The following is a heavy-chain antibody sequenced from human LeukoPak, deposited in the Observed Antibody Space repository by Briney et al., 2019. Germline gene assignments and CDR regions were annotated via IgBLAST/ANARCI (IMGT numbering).Heavy chain of an antibody. CDR1: GGSISSSSYY. D-gene: IGHD5-12*01. V-gene: IGHV4-39*01. J-gene: IGHJ4*02. Sequence: PSETLSLTCTVSGGSISSSSYYWGWIRQPPGKGLEWIGSIYYSGGTYYNPSLKSRVTISVDTSENQFSLKLSSVTAADTAVYYCARRDHSGYNLEPYYFDYWGQGTLVTVSS. CDR3: ARRDHSGYNLEPYYFDY. CDR2: IYYSGGT.